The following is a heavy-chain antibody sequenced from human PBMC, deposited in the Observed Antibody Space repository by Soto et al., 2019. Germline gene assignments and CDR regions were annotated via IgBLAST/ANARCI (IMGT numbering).Heavy chain of an antibody. Sequence: PGGSLRLSCAAAGFMFSDYGMSWVRQAPGKGLQWVATIHPTGANTHYAESVRGRFTISRDNSRDTLYLQMNSLRAEDTAVYYCSKDPSIGAPDFWGQGALVTVSS. CDR2: IHPTGANT. D-gene: IGHD2-15*01. J-gene: IGHJ4*02. CDR1: GFMFSDYG. CDR3: SKDPSIGAPDF. V-gene: IGHV3-23*01.